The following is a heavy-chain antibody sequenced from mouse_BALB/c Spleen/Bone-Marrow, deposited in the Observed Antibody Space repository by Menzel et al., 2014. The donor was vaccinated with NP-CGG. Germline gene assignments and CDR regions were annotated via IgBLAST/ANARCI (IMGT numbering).Heavy chain of an antibody. J-gene: IGHJ2*01. CDR2: IVPAKGNT. CDR1: GFNIKDTY. CDR3: ARYYYGYYFDY. D-gene: IGHD1-2*01. Sequence: EVKVEASGAELVKPGASVKLSCTAFGFNIKDTYMHWVKLRPEQGMVRIGRIVPAKGNTKYDPQFQGKATITAYTSSNTAYLQLSSLTSEDTAVYCSARYYYGYYFDYWCHGTTLTISS. V-gene: IGHV14-3*02.